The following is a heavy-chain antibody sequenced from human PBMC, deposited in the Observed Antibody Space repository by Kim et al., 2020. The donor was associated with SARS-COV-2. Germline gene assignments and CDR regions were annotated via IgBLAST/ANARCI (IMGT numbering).Heavy chain of an antibody. J-gene: IGHJ4*02. Sequence: GGSLRLSCVASGFTFDDYSMYWVRQAPGKGLEYVSGISWNSGLIGYADSVKGRFTISRDNARNSLYLQMNSLRAEDTALYYCAKDLAAVAGPDYWGQGTLVTVSS. CDR3: AKDLAAVAGPDY. D-gene: IGHD6-19*01. CDR1: GFTFDDYS. V-gene: IGHV3-9*01. CDR2: ISWNSGLI.